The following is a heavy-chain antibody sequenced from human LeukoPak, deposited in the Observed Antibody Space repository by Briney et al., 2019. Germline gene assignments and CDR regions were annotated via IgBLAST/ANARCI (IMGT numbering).Heavy chain of an antibody. Sequence: SETLSLTCAVSGGSISSSNWWSWVRQPPGKGLEWIGEIYHSGSTNYNPTLKSRVTISVDKSKNQFSLKLSSVTAADTAVYYCARIVSGLAGTSESWGQGTLVTVSS. D-gene: IGHD3-22*01. V-gene: IGHV4-4*02. CDR2: IYHSGST. CDR3: ARIVSGLAGTSES. CDR1: GGSISSSNW. J-gene: IGHJ4*02.